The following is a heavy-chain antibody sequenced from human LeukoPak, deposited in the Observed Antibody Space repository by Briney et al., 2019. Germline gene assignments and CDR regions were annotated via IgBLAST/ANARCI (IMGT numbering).Heavy chain of an antibody. Sequence: GGSLRLSCAASGFIVGHNYMSWFRQAPGKGLEWVSIIYSGGVHSDGTTHYADSVKGRFTISRDSSKNTLYLQMNSLRAEDTAVYYCARRELLGYSYGLGAFNVWGQGTMVTVSS. CDR1: GFIVGHNY. CDR2: IYSGGVHSDGTT. CDR3: ARRELLGYSYGLGAFNV. J-gene: IGHJ3*01. D-gene: IGHD5-18*01. V-gene: IGHV3-66*04.